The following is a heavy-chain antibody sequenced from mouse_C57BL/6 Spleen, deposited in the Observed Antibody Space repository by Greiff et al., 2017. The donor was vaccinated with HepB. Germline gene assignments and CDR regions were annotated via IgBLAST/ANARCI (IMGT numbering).Heavy chain of an antibody. D-gene: IGHD1-1*01. J-gene: IGHJ2*01. CDR1: GFTFSDYY. Sequence: EVMLVESGGGLVQPGGSLKLSCAASGFTFSDYYMYWVRQTPEKRLEWVAYISNGGGSTYYPDTVKGRFTISRDNAKNTLYLQMSRLKSEDTAMYYCARRGTTSYFDYWGQGTTLTVSS. V-gene: IGHV5-12*01. CDR2: ISNGGGST. CDR3: ARRGTTSYFDY.